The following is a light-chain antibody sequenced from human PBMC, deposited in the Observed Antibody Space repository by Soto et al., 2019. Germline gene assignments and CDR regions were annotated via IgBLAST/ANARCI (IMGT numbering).Light chain of an antibody. V-gene: IGKV3-20*01. CDR3: QLVDGSVT. CDR1: QSIDSRW. CDR2: TTS. Sequence: EIVLTQSPDTLSLCPGERATLSCRASQSIDSRWLAWNQQNPGQAPRLLIYTTSSRATGIPDRFSGSGSGTDFSLTISRLESEDFAVYYCQLVDGSVTFGGGTKVAIK. J-gene: IGKJ4*01.